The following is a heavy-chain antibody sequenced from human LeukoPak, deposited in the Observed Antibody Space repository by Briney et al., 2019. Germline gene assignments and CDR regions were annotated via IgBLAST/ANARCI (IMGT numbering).Heavy chain of an antibody. V-gene: IGHV3-74*01. D-gene: IGHD1-26*01. Sequence: GGSLRLSCAASGFTFSNYWMHWVRQAPGKGLVWVSRINPEGSTTNYADSVMGRFTISRDNAKNTLYLQMNSLRAEDTAVYYCARGYSGSYRVDYWGQGTLVTVSS. CDR1: GFTFSNYW. CDR2: INPEGSTT. J-gene: IGHJ4*02. CDR3: ARGYSGSYRVDY.